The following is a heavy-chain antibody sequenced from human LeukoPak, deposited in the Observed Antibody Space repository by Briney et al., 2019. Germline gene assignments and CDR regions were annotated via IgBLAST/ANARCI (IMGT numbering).Heavy chain of an antibody. V-gene: IGHV3-53*01. CDR1: GFTFSSYA. Sequence: GGSLRLSCAASGFTFSSYAMSWVRQAPGKGLEWVSVIYSGGSTKYADSVKARFTISRDNSKNTVYLQMNSLRADDTAVYYCARATLDNWGQGTLVTVSS. J-gene: IGHJ4*02. CDR2: IYSGGST. CDR3: ARATLDN.